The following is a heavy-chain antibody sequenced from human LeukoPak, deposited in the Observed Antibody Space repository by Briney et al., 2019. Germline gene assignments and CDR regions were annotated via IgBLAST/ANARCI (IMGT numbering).Heavy chain of an antibody. CDR1: GYTFTSYA. D-gene: IGHD3-22*01. J-gene: IGHJ6*03. CDR3: ARETDSDDYYDSSGYYYKSRYYYMDV. Sequence: ASVKVSCKASGYTFTSYAMNWVRQAPGQGLEWMGWINTNTGNPTYAQGFTGRFVFSLDTSVSTAYLQISSLKAEDTAVYYCARETDSDDYYDSSGYYYKSRYYYMDVWGKGTTVTVSS. CDR2: INTNTGNP. V-gene: IGHV7-4-1*02.